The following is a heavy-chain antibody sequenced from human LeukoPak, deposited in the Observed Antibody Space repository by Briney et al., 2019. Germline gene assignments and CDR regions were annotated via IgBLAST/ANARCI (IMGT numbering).Heavy chain of an antibody. CDR2: ISNDGDT. Sequence: PGGSLRLSCAASGFTVSSNYMSWVRQGPGKGLECVSVISNDGDTYYADSAKGRFTISRDTSKNTVSLQMNSLRAEDTAVYYCAGDKTTGGWYEFDYWGQGTLVTVSS. D-gene: IGHD6-19*01. CDR1: GFTVSSNY. J-gene: IGHJ4*02. CDR3: AGDKTTGGWYEFDY. V-gene: IGHV3-53*01.